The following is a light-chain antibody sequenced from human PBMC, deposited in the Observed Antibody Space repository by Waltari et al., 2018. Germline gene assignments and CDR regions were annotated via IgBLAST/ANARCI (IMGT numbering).Light chain of an antibody. CDR2: RKV. Sequence: QSVLTQPPSVSGTPGQSVTIFCSGSNSNIGNNYVYWYQQFPVTAPKLLIYRKVQRPVGVPDRFSVSRSGSSASLAISGLRSEDEASYLWASWDDSLTCVLFGGGTKLTV. CDR1: NSNIGNNY. J-gene: IGLJ3*02. CDR3: ASWDDSLTCVL. V-gene: IGLV1-47*01.